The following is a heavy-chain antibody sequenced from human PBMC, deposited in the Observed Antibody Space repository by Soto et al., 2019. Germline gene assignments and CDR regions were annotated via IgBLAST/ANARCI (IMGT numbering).Heavy chain of an antibody. CDR3: ARPGPRRGSKKYYFDY. CDR2: IIPIFGTA. V-gene: IGHV1-69*13. J-gene: IGHJ4*02. Sequence: ASVKVSCKASGGTFSSYAISWVRQAPGQGLEWMGGIIPIFGTANYAQKFQGRVTITADESTSTAYMELSSLRSENTALYYCARPGPRRGSKKYYFDYWDQGTRVTVS. D-gene: IGHD3-10*01. CDR1: GGTFSSYA.